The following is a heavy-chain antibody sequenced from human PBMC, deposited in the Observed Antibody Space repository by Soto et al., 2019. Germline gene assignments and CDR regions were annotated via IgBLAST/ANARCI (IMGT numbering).Heavy chain of an antibody. D-gene: IGHD5-18*01. CDR1: GYTFTSYG. Sequence: QVQLVQSGAEVKKPGASVKVSCKASGYTFTSYGINWVRQAPGQGLEWMGWISGYSGNTNYAQKLRGRVTMTTDTSTSTAYMELRSLRSDDTAVYYCSREGGYSYECYFDYWGQGTLVTVSS. V-gene: IGHV1-18*01. CDR3: SREGGYSYECYFDY. J-gene: IGHJ4*02. CDR2: ISGYSGNT.